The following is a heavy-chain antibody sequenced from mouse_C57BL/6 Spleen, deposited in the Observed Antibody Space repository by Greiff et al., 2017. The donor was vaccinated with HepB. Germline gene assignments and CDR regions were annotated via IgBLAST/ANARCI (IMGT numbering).Heavy chain of an antibody. J-gene: IGHJ4*01. CDR3: ARVYYDYGGYYAMDY. V-gene: IGHV1-55*01. CDR1: GYTFTSYW. CDR2: IYPGSGST. Sequence: LVESGAELVKPGASVKMSCKASGYTFTSYWITWVKQRPGQGLEWIGDIYPGSGSTNYNEKFKSKATLTVDTSSSTAYMQLSSLTSEDSAVYYCARVYYDYGGYYAMDYWGQGTSVTVSS. D-gene: IGHD2-4*01.